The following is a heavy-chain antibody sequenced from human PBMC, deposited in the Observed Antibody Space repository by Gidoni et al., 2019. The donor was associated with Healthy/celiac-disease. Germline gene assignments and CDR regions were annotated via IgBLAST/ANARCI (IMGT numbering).Heavy chain of an antibody. D-gene: IGHD6-19*01. CDR2: IYYSGTT. CDR3: ARGRSSGWYEGDYFDY. Sequence: QLQLQESGPGLVKPSETLSLTCTVSGGSLSSSSYYWGWIRQPPGKGLEWIGSIYYSGTTYYNPSLKSRVTISVDTAKNQFSLKLSSVTAADTAVYYCARGRSSGWYEGDYFDYWGQGTLVTVSS. V-gene: IGHV4-39*07. CDR1: GGSLSSSSYY. J-gene: IGHJ4*02.